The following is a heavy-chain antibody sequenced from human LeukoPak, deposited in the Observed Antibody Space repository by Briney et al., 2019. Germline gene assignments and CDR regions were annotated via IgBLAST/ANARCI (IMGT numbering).Heavy chain of an antibody. J-gene: IGHJ4*02. CDR2: ISWNSGNI. V-gene: IGHV3-9*01. D-gene: IGHD6-6*01. CDR3: ARDPSYSSSSPYFDY. Sequence: GGSLRLSCAASGFTFDDYAMHWVRQVPGKGLEWVSGISWNSGNIEYADSVKGRFTISRDNAKKSLFLQMNSLRAEDTALYYCARDPSYSSSSPYFDYWGQGVLVTVSS. CDR1: GFTFDDYA.